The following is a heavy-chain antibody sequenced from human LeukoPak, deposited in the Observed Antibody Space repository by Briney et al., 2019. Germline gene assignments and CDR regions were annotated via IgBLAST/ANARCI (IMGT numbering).Heavy chain of an antibody. CDR3: ARVPESPYYYYGMDV. J-gene: IGHJ6*02. V-gene: IGHV3-30*02. Sequence: GGSLRLSCAASGFTFSAYGMHWVRQTPGKGLEWVAFIRFDGNSKYFADSVKGRFTISRDNSNNTLYLQMNSLRAEDTAVYYCARVPESPYYYYGMDVWGQGTTVTVSS. D-gene: IGHD4/OR15-4a*01. CDR1: GFTFSAYG. CDR2: IRFDGNSK.